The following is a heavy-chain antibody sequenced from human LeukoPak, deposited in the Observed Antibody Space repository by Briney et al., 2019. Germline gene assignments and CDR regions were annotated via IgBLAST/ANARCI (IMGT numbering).Heavy chain of an antibody. CDR1: GGSVSSGSYY. J-gene: IGHJ4*02. CDR3: ARDYYESSGYYVSNY. Sequence: SETLSLTRTVSGGSVSSGSYYWSWIRQPPGKGLEWIGYIFYTGSTNYNPSRKSRVTISVDTSKNQFSLKLNSVTAADTAVYYCARDYYESSGYYVSNYWGQGTLVTVSS. D-gene: IGHD3-22*01. CDR2: IFYTGST. V-gene: IGHV4-61*01.